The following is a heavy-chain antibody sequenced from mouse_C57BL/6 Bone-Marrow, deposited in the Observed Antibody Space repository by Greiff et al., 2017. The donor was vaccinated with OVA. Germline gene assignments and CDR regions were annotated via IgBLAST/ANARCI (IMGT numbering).Heavy chain of an antibody. J-gene: IGHJ4*01. V-gene: IGHV14-4*01. Sequence: EVKLLESGAELVRPGASVKLSCTASGFNIKDDYMHWVKQRPEQGLEWIGWIDPENGDTEYASKFQGKATITADTSSNTAYLQLSSLTSEDTAVYYCTKTSIYYYGSSLYYAMDYWGQGTSVTVSS. CDR1: GFNIKDDY. D-gene: IGHD1-1*01. CDR2: IDPENGDT. CDR3: TKTSIYYYGSSLYYAMDY.